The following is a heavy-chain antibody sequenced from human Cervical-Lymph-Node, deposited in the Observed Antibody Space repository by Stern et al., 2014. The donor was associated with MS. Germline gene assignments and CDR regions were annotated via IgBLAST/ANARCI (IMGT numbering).Heavy chain of an antibody. CDR2: IYPYDSDT. J-gene: IGHJ4*02. CDR3: ARHVQGFDY. V-gene: IGHV5-51*01. CDR1: GYSFTIYY. Sequence: VQLVHSGAEVKKPGESLKLSCKPSGYSFTIYYIAWVRQMPGKGLEWMGVIYPYDSDTTTSPSFQGQFTISADKSITTAYLQWSSLRASDTAMYYCARHVQGFDYWGQGTLVTVSS.